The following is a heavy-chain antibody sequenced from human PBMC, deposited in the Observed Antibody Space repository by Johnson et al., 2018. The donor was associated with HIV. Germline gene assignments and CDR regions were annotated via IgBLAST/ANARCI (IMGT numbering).Heavy chain of an antibody. D-gene: IGHD5-24*01. J-gene: IGHJ3*02. V-gene: IGHV3-66*01. CDR1: GFTVSNTY. CDR3: ARACRDGYTCDAYDI. Sequence: VQVLEYGGGVVQPGRSLRLSCATSGFTVSNTYMSWVRQAPGRGLEWVSVLFSGGTTYYADSVKGRFTISRDNSKNTLFLQMNSLRAEDTAVFYCARACRDGYTCDAYDIWGQGTMVTVSS. CDR2: LFSGGTT.